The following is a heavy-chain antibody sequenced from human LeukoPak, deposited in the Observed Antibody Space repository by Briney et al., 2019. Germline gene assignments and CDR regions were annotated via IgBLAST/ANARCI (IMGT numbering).Heavy chain of an antibody. J-gene: IGHJ6*03. D-gene: IGHD3-3*01. Sequence: PSETLSLTCTVSDASINTYYWSWTRQPPGKGLEWIGYIYYSGSTNYNPSLKSRVTISVDTSKNQFSLKLSSVTAADTAVYYCARVGYDFWSGYYTSPYYYYMDVWGKGTTVTVSS. V-gene: IGHV4-59*12. CDR2: IYYSGST. CDR1: DASINTYY. CDR3: ARVGYDFWSGYYTSPYYYYMDV.